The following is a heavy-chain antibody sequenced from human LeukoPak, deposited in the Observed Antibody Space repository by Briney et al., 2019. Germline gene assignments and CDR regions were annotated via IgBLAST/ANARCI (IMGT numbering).Heavy chain of an antibody. CDR1: GFTFSNYA. Sequence: GGSLRLSCAASGFTFSNYAMTWVRQAPGKGLEWVSAISGTGGTTYYTDSVKGRFTISRDNSKNTLYLQMNSLRAEDTAVYYCARDAYGSGKLLDYWGQGTLVTVSS. J-gene: IGHJ4*02. CDR2: ISGTGGTT. CDR3: ARDAYGSGKLLDY. V-gene: IGHV3-23*01. D-gene: IGHD3-10*01.